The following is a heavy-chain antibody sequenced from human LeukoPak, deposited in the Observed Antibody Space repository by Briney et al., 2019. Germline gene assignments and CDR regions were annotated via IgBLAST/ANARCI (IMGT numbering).Heavy chain of an antibody. CDR3: ARGGYCSGGSCYADAFDI. D-gene: IGHD2-15*01. V-gene: IGHV4-34*01. CDR2: INHSGST. CDR1: GGSFSGYY. J-gene: IGHJ3*02. Sequence: SETLSLTCAVYGGSFSGYYWSWIRQPPGKGLEWIGEINHSGSTNYNPSPKSRVTISVDTSKTQFSLKLSSVTAADTAVYYCARGGYCSGGSCYADAFDIWGQGTMVTVSS.